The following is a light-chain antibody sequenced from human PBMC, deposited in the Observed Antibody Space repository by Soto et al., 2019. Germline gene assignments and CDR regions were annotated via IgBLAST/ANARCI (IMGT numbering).Light chain of an antibody. CDR2: GAS. V-gene: IGKV3-20*01. CDR1: QSVSSSY. CDR3: QQYGSSIT. J-gene: IGKJ5*01. Sequence: EIVLTQSPGTLSLSPGERATLSCRASQSVSSSYLAWYQQKPGQAPRLLIYGASRRATGIPDRFSGSGSGTDLTLTISRQEPEDFAVYYCQQYGSSITFGQGTRLEIK.